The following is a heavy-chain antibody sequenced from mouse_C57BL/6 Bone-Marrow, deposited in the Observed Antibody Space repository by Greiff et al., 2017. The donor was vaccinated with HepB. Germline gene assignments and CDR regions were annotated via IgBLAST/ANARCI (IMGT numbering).Heavy chain of an antibody. CDR1: GYTFTSYW. CDR2: IHPNSGST. CDR3: ARKGLVVITTVVKWYFDV. Sequence: QVQLQQPGAELVKPGASVKLSCKASGYTFTSYWMHWVKQRPGQGLEWIGMIHPNSGSTNYNEKFKSKATLTVDKSSSTAYMQLSSLTSEDSAVYYCARKGLVVITTVVKWYFDVWGTGTTVTVSS. J-gene: IGHJ1*03. V-gene: IGHV1-64*01. D-gene: IGHD1-1*01.